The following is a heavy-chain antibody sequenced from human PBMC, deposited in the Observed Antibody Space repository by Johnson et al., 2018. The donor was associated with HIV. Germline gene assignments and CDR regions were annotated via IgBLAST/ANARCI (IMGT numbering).Heavy chain of an antibody. CDR3: AKDSDTYYYGSGDAFYI. CDR2: ISWDGANT. D-gene: IGHD3-10*01. V-gene: IGHV3-43D*03. J-gene: IGHJ3*02. Sequence: VQLVESGGVAVQPGGSLRLSCAASGFSFDDYAMHWVRQVPGKGLEWVSLISWDGANTYYADSVKGRFIISRDNSKESLYLQMNSLRAEDTALYFCAKDSDTYYYGSGDAFYIWGQGTMVTVSS. CDR1: GFSFDDYA.